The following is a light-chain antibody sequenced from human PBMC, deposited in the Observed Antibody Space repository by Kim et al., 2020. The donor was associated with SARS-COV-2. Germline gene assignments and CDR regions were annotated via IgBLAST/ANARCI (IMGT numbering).Light chain of an antibody. Sequence: SPGERASLSGRASQSVSSSYLAWYQQKPGQAPRLLIYGASSRATGILDRFSGSGSGTDFTLTISRLEPEDFAVYYCQQYGSSPRYTFGQGTKLEI. CDR1: QSVSSSY. J-gene: IGKJ2*01. V-gene: IGKV3-20*01. CDR3: QQYGSSPRYT. CDR2: GAS.